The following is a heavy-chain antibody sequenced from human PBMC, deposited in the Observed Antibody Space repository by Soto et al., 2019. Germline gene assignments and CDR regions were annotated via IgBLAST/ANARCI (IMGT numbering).Heavy chain of an antibody. D-gene: IGHD2-15*01. Sequence: GGSLRLCCAVSGFTFSNIWMTCVRQTPGKGLEWVAHINEDSSDKYYLDSVEGRFTISRDNAKNLLYLQMNSLRADDTAIYYCARMGQVAGGPNWFDPWGQGTLVTVSS. CDR3: ARMGQVAGGPNWFDP. J-gene: IGHJ5*02. V-gene: IGHV3-7*03. CDR1: GFTFSNIW. CDR2: INEDSSDK.